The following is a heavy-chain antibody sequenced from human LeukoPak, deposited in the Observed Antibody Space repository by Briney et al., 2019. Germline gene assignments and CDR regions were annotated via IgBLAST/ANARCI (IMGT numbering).Heavy chain of an antibody. D-gene: IGHD2-2*03. V-gene: IGHV4-4*07. Sequence: KPSETLSLTCTVSGGSISSYDWSWIRQPAGKGLEWIGRIYTSGSTNYNPSLKSRVTMSVDTSKNQFSLKLSSVTAADTAVYYCATLGYCSSTSCYSADYWGQGTLVTVSS. CDR1: GGSISSYD. J-gene: IGHJ4*02. CDR3: ATLGYCSSTSCYSADY. CDR2: IYTSGST.